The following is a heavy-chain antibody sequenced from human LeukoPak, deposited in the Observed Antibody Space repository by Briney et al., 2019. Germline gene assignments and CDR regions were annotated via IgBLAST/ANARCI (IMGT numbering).Heavy chain of an antibody. V-gene: IGHV3-53*04. J-gene: IGHJ4*02. CDR2: IYSGGTT. D-gene: IGHD5-12*01. Sequence: GGSLRLSCAASGFTVSTNCMTWVRQAPGKGLEWVSTIYSGGTTYYADSVMGRFTISRHNSRNTLYLQMNSLRAEDTAVYYCAKDPYRASSGLVDYWGQGTLVTVSS. CDR1: GFTVSTNC. CDR3: AKDPYRASSGLVDY.